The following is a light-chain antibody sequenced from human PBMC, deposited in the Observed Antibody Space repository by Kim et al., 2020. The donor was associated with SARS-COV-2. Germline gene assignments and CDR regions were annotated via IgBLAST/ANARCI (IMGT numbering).Light chain of an antibody. CDR1: SSDVRDYAR. V-gene: IGLV2-18*02. CDR3: SSYTTSSTLV. CDR2: EDN. Sequence: QSVPLACTGDSSDVRDYARVSCYQQPPGTTPKLMIYEDNSRPSGVPDRFSGSKSGNTASLTISVLQTEDEADYYCSSYTTSSTLVFGGGTQLTVL. J-gene: IGLJ2*01.